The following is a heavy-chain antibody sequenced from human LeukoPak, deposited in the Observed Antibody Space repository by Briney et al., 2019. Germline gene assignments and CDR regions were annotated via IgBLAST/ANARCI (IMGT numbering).Heavy chain of an antibody. J-gene: IGHJ5*02. Sequence: VASVKVSCKASGGTFSSYAISWVRQAPGQGLEWMGGIIPIFGTANYAQKFRGRVTITADESTSTAYMELSSLRSEDTAVYYCARDRQQLVLSGWFDPWGQGTLVTVSS. CDR1: GGTFSSYA. CDR3: ARDRQQLVLSGWFDP. V-gene: IGHV1-69*01. CDR2: IIPIFGTA. D-gene: IGHD6-13*01.